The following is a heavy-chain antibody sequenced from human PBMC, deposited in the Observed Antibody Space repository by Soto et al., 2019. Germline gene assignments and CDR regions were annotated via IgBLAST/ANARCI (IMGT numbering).Heavy chain of an antibody. D-gene: IGHD4-17*01. V-gene: IGHV3-30-3*01. Sequence: QVQLVESGGGVVQPGRSLRLSCAASGFTFSSYAMHWVRQAPGKGLEWVAVISYDGSNKYYADSVKGRFTISRDNSKNTLYLQMNSLRAEDTAVYYCARARRYSDSTEYFQHWGQGTLVTVSS. J-gene: IGHJ1*01. CDR3: ARARRYSDSTEYFQH. CDR1: GFTFSSYA. CDR2: ISYDGSNK.